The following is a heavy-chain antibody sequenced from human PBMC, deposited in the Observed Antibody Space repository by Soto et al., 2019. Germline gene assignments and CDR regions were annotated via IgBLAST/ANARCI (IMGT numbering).Heavy chain of an antibody. CDR1: GFSLSTSGVG. D-gene: IGHD3-3*01. V-gene: IGHV2-5*01. Sequence: SGPTLGNPTPTLRLTCTFSGFSLSTSGVGVAWIRQPPGKALEWLALIYWNEDKSYSPSLHSRLTITKGTSKNQVVLELTNLDPLDTATYYCAHIKFPCIGYYDVLGYSGPGSLVTVSS. CDR2: IYWNEDK. CDR3: AHIKFPCIGYYDVLGY. J-gene: IGHJ4*02.